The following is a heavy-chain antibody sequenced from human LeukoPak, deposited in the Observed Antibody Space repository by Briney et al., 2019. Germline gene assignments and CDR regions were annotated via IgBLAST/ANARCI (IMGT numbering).Heavy chain of an antibody. CDR1: GGSISSYY. CDR2: IYYSGST. J-gene: IGHJ5*02. V-gene: IGHV4-59*01. Sequence: SETLSLTCTVSGGSISSYYWIWIRQPPGKGLEWIGYIYYSGSTNYNPSLKSRVTISVDTSKNQFSLKLSSVTAADTAVYYCAREERVGARYMVDPWGQGTLVTVSS. CDR3: AREERVGARYMVDP. D-gene: IGHD1-26*01.